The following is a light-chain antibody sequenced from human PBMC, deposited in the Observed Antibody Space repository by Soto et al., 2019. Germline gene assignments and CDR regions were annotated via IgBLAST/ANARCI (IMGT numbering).Light chain of an antibody. Sequence: ETVLKHSPTTLSLSPGERATLSCRASRGISSYLGWYQQKPGQPPRLLIYDISTRATGVPARFSGSGSGTEFTLTISGLQSEDFALYFCKQYNTWPFSLGQG. J-gene: IGKJ1*01. CDR1: RGISSY. CDR2: DIS. V-gene: IGKV3-15*01. CDR3: KQYNTWPFS.